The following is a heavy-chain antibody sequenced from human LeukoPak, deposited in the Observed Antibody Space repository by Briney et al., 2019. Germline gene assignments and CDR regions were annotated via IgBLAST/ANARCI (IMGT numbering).Heavy chain of an antibody. CDR3: ARLPVEMATTHYWYFDL. J-gene: IGHJ2*01. CDR1: GGSISSSSYY. D-gene: IGHD5-24*01. Sequence: PSETLSLTCTVSGGSISSSSYYWGWIRQPPGKGLEWIGSIYYSGSTYYNPSLKSRVTISVDTSKNQFSLKLSSVTAADTAVYYCARLPVEMATTHYWYFDLWGRGTLVTVSS. V-gene: IGHV4-39*07. CDR2: IYYSGST.